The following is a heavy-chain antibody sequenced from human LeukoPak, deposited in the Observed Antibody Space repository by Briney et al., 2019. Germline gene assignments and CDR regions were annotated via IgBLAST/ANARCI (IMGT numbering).Heavy chain of an antibody. CDR1: GYTFTDYY. CDR3: SRGRFTGDVKSPPLAS. J-gene: IGHJ4*02. D-gene: IGHD7-27*01. Sequence: ASVKVSCKASGYTFTDYYMHWVRQAPGQGLEWMGWINPNSGATNFAQKFQGRVTMTRDTSISTAYMELSRLISDDTAVYYCSRGRFTGDVKSPPLASWGQGALVTVSS. V-gene: IGHV1-2*02. CDR2: INPNSGAT.